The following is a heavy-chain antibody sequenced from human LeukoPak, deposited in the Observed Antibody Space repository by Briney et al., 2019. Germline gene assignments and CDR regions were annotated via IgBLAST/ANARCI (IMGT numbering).Heavy chain of an antibody. CDR1: GGSISSGSYY. CDR3: ARARGVRARFDY. CDR2: IYTSGST. D-gene: IGHD1-1*01. J-gene: IGHJ4*02. V-gene: IGHV4-61*02. Sequence: PSQTLSLTCTVSGGSISSGSYYWSWIRQPAGKGLEWIGRIYTSGSTNYNPSLKSRVTISVDTSKNQFSLKLSSVTAADTAVYYCARARGVRARFDYWGQGTLVTVSS.